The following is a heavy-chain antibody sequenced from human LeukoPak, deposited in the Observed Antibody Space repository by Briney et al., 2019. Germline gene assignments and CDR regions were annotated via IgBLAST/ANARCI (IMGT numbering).Heavy chain of an antibody. CDR1: GFTFSSYG. CDR2: ISYGGSNK. V-gene: IGHV3-30*18. Sequence: GGSLRLPCAASGFTFSSYGMHWVRQAPGKGLEWVAVISYGGSNKYYADSVKGRFTISRDNSKNTLYLQMNSLRAEDTAVYYCAKRYYYDSSGYDYWGQGTLVTVSS. CDR3: AKRYYYDSSGYDY. J-gene: IGHJ4*02. D-gene: IGHD3-22*01.